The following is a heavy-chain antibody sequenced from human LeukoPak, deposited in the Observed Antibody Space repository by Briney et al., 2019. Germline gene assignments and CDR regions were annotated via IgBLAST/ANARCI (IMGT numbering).Heavy chain of an antibody. CDR2: INPNSGGT. D-gene: IGHD2-2*02. CDR3: ARKYQLLYRGNYYYYYMDV. V-gene: IGHV1-2*02. J-gene: IGHJ6*03. Sequence: ASVKVSCKASGYTFTGYYMHWVRQAPRQGLEWMGWINPNSGGTNYAQKFQGRVTMTRDTSISTAYMELSRLRSDDTAVHYCARKYQLLYRGNYYYYYMDVWGKGTTVTVSS. CDR1: GYTFTGYY.